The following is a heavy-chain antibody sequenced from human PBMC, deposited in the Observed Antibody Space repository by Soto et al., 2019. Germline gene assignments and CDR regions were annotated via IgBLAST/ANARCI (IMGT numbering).Heavy chain of an antibody. V-gene: IGHV1-8*01. J-gene: IGHJ6*03. CDR2: MNPNSGNT. CDR3: ARAGGYLYYYYYCMDV. D-gene: IGHD3-22*01. CDR1: GYTFTSYD. Sequence: ASVKVSCKASGYTFTSYDINWVRQATGQGLEWMGWMNPNSGNTGYAQKFQGRVTMTRNTSISTAYMELSSLRSEDTAVYYCARAGGYLYYYYYCMDVWGKGTTVTVSS.